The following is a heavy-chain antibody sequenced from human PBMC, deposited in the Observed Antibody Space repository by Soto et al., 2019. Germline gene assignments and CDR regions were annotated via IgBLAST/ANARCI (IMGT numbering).Heavy chain of an antibody. CDR3: ARNIVVVPADIRNYYYGMDV. CDR2: IDPSDSYT. CDR1: GYSFTSYW. J-gene: IGHJ6*02. D-gene: IGHD2-2*02. Sequence: PGESLKISCKGSGYSFTSYWISWVRQMPGKGLEWMGRIDPSDSYTNYSPSFQGHVTISADKSISTAYLQWSSLKASDTAMYYCARNIVVVPADIRNYYYGMDVWGQGTTVTVSS. V-gene: IGHV5-10-1*01.